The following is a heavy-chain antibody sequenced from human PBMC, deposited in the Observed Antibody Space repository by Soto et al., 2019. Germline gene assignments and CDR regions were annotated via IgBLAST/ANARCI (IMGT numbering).Heavy chain of an antibody. D-gene: IGHD3-22*01. CDR2: IYYSGST. CDR3: AGDGYYYDSSGYHVDAFDI. Sequence: QLQLQESGPGLVKPSETLSLTCTVSGGSISSSSYYWGWIRQPPGKGLEWIGSIYYSGSTYHNPSLKSRVTISVDTSKNQFSLKLSSVTAADTAVYYCAGDGYYYDSSGYHVDAFDIWGQGTMVTVSS. CDR1: GGSISSSSYY. J-gene: IGHJ3*02. V-gene: IGHV4-39*01.